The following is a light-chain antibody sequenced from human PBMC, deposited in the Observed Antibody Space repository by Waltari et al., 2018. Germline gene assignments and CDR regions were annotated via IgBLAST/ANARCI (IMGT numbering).Light chain of an antibody. CDR1: ALPKRY. CDR2: EDN. CDR3: YSTDSSGNLLV. Sequence: SYELTQPRSVSVSPGQTATITCSGDALPKRYAYWYQQKSGQAPVMVIYEDNKRPSGIPERFSGSSSGTLAVSSISGAQVGDEADYYCYSTDSSGNLLVFGGGTKLTVL. J-gene: IGLJ2*01. V-gene: IGLV3-10*01.